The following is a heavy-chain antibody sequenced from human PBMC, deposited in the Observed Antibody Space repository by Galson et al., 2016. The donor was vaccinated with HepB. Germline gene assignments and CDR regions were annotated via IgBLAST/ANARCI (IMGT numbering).Heavy chain of an antibody. D-gene: IGHD5-24*01. V-gene: IGHV3-11*05. CDR1: GFIFSDYH. CDR2: IRSSDDKT. CDR3: ARGRRWLQFSHFDY. J-gene: IGHJ4*02. Sequence: SLRLSCAASGFIFSDYHMSWIRQAPGKGLEWVSYIRSSDDKTNYADSVKGRFTISRDHAKNLRYLQMNSLRAEDTAVDYCARGRRWLQFSHFDYWGQGTLVTVSS.